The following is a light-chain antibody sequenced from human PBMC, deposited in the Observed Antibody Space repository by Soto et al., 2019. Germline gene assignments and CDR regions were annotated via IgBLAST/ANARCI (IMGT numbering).Light chain of an antibody. CDR3: QQRSNWPWT. V-gene: IGKV3-11*01. J-gene: IGKJ1*01. CDR2: DAS. Sequence: EIVLTQSPATLSLSPLEIATLSFMASQRISGYLAWYQQRPGQAPRLLIYDASNRATGIPVRFSGSGSGTDYTLTITNLESEDFAVYYCQQRSNWPWTFGQGTKVDIK. CDR1: QRISGY.